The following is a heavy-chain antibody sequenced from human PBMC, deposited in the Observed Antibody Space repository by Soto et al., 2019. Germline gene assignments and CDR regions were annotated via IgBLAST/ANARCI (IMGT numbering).Heavy chain of an antibody. CDR3: ARFAYCTNGVCPSEYYYYYYGMDV. V-gene: IGHV1-18*01. Sequence: GASVKVSCKVSGYTFTSYGISWVRQAPGQGLEWMGWISAYNGNTNYAQKLQGRVTMTTDTSTSTAYMELRSLRSDDTAVYYCARFAYCTNGVCPSEYYYYYYGMDVWGQGTTVTVSS. D-gene: IGHD2-8*01. CDR2: ISAYNGNT. J-gene: IGHJ6*02. CDR1: GYTFTSYG.